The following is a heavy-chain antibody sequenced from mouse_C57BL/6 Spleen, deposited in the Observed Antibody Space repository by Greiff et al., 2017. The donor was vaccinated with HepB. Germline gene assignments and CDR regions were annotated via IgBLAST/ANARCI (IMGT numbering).Heavy chain of an antibody. V-gene: IGHV7-3*01. CDR1: GFTFTDYY. CDR3: ARGPWFAY. Sequence: EVQVVESGGGLVQPGGSLSLSCAASGFTFTDYYMSWVRQPPGKALEWLGFIRNKANGYTTEYSASVKGRFTISRDNSQSILYLQMKALRAEDSATYYCARGPWFAYWGQGTLVTVSA. J-gene: IGHJ3*01. CDR2: IRNKANGYTT.